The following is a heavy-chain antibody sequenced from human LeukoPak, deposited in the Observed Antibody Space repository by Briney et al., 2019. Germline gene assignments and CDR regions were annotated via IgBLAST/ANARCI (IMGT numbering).Heavy chain of an antibody. D-gene: IGHD5-24*01. Sequence: KQDGSEKYYVDSVKGRFTISRDNAKNSLYLQMNSLRAEDTAVYYCARGYTSTEYYYYYMDVWGKGTTVTVSS. J-gene: IGHJ6*03. CDR3: ARGYTSTEYYYYYMDV. CDR2: KQDGSEK. V-gene: IGHV3-7*01.